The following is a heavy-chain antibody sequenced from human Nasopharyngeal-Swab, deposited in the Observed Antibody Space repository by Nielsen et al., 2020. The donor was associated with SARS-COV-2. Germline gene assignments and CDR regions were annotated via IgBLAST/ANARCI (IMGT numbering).Heavy chain of an antibody. CDR3: ARGHYGLDV. V-gene: IGHV3-48*04. Sequence: GGSRRLSCAASGFAFSDYSMDWVRQAPGKGLEWVSYITSSSSTRYYADSVKGRFTISRDNAKNSLYLQMNSLRAEDTAVYYCARGHYGLDVWGQGTTVTVSS. J-gene: IGHJ6*02. CDR2: ITSSSSTR. CDR1: GFAFSDYS.